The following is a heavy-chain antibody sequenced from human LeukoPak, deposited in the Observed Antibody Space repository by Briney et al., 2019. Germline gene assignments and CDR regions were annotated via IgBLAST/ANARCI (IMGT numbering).Heavy chain of an antibody. CDR3: ARERLYCSSTSCPRWFDP. Sequence: GASVTVSCKASGGIFSSYAISWVRHAPGQGLEWMGGIIPIFGTANYAQKFQGRVTITADESTSTAYMELSSLRSEDTAVYYCARERLYCSSTSCPRWFDPWGQGTLVTVSS. J-gene: IGHJ5*02. CDR2: IIPIFGTA. V-gene: IGHV1-69*13. D-gene: IGHD2-2*01. CDR1: GGIFSSYA.